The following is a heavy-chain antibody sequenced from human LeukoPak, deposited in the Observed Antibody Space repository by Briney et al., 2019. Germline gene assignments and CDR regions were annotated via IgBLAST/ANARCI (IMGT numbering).Heavy chain of an antibody. J-gene: IGHJ4*02. CDR1: GFTVSSTY. CDR3: ARVAVAYFDY. D-gene: IGHD6-19*01. CDR2: IYSGGAA. Sequence: PGGSLRLSCAASGFTVSSTYMGWVRQAPGKGLEWVSVIYSGGAAYYPDSVKGRFIISRDLSKNTLYLQMSDLRAEDTAVYYCARVAVAYFDYWGQGTRVTVSS. V-gene: IGHV3-66*01.